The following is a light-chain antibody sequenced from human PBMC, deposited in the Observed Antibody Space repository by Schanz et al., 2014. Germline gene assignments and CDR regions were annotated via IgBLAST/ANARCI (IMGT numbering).Light chain of an antibody. Sequence: DIQMTQSPSSLSASVGDRVTITCRASQSISDYLNWYQQKPGEAPHLLIYAASSLQSGVPSRFSGGGSGTDFTLTISSLQPEDFATYYCQQSYSTLLTFGGGTKVEIK. CDR3: QQSYSTLLT. J-gene: IGKJ4*01. CDR2: AAS. CDR1: QSISDY. V-gene: IGKV1-39*01.